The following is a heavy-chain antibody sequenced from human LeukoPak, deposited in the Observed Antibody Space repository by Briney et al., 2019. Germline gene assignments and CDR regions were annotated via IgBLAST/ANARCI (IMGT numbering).Heavy chain of an antibody. CDR2: ISYDGSNK. CDR3: AKLAVAGYESLDY. V-gene: IGHV3-30*18. CDR1: GFTFSSYG. Sequence: GGSLRLSCAASGFTFSSYGMHWVRQAPGKGLEWVAVISYDGSNKYYADSVKGRFTISRDNSKNTLYLQMNSLRAEDTAVYYCAKLAVAGYESLDYWGQGTLVTVSS. J-gene: IGHJ4*02. D-gene: IGHD6-19*01.